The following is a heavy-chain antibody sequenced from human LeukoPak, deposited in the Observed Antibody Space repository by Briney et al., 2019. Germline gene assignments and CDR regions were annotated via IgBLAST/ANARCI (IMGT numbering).Heavy chain of an antibody. J-gene: IGHJ4*02. Sequence: PSETLSLTCTVPRDSISSSRYYWGWIRQPPGKGLEQTGSIYYGGRTNYRPSLKGRVTISVDTSKNQFSLKLSSVTAADTAVYDCASGVYFDWLSIIYSLRYWGQGTLVTVSS. CDR1: RDSISSSRYY. D-gene: IGHD3-9*01. CDR2: IYYGGRT. CDR3: ASGVYFDWLSIIYSLRY. V-gene: IGHV4-39*01.